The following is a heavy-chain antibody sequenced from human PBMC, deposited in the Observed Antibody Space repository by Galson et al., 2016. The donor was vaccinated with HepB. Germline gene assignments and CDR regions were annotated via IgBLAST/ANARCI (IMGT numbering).Heavy chain of an antibody. J-gene: IGHJ4*02. CDR3: AGVPSGKRLDY. CDR2: FGDGGDI. CDR1: GFIFSSYA. V-gene: IGHV3-23*01. Sequence: SLRLSCAASGFIFSSYAMTWVRQAPGKGPEWVSTFGDGGDIYYADSAKGRFTISRDNSRNTLYLQMNSLRADDTAVYYCAGVPSGKRLDYWGQGTLVTVSS. D-gene: IGHD2-2*01.